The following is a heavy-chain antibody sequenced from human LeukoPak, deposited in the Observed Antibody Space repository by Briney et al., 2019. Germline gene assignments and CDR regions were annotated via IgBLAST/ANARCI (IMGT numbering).Heavy chain of an antibody. CDR3: ARERITMVRGVIRGPDYYYMDV. J-gene: IGHJ6*03. Sequence: SETLSLTCTVSGGSISSYYWSWIRQPPGKGLEWIGYIYYSGSTNYNPSLKSRVTISVDTSKNQFSLKLSSVTAADTAVYYCARERITMVRGVIRGPDYYYMDVWGKGTTVTISS. CDR1: GGSISSYY. V-gene: IGHV4-59*12. D-gene: IGHD3-10*01. CDR2: IYYSGST.